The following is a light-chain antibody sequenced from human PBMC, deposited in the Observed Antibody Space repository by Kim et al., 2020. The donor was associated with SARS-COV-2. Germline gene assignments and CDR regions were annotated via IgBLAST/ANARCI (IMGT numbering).Light chain of an antibody. CDR1: SSNIGNNY. CDR2: DND. J-gene: IGLJ3*02. Sequence: QSVLTQPPSVSAAPGQKVTVSCSGSSSNIGNNYVSWYQQFPGTAPKLLIYDNDERPSGIPDRFSGSKSGTSATLGITGLQTGDEADYYCGTWDSNLSSWVFGGGTKVTVL. V-gene: IGLV1-51*01. CDR3: GTWDSNLSSWV.